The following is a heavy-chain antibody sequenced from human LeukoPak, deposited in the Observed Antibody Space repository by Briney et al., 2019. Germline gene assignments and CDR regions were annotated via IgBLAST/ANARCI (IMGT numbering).Heavy chain of an antibody. D-gene: IGHD5-24*01. J-gene: IGHJ4*02. V-gene: IGHV4-34*01. CDR1: GFTFSSYA. CDR2: INHSGST. CDR3: ARASRQLEMATVYYFDY. Sequence: GSLRLSCAASGFTFSSYAMSWIRQPPGKGLEWIGEINHSGSTNYNPSLKSRVTISVDTSKNQFSLKLSSVTAADTAVYYCARASRQLEMATVYYFDYWGQGTLVTVSS.